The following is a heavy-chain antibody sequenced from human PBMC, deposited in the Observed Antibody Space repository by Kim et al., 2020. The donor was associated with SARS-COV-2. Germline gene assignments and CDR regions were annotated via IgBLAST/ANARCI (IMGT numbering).Heavy chain of an antibody. D-gene: IGHD3-3*01. J-gene: IGHJ2*01. CDR3: ARERSGYYFGYFDL. Sequence: SETLSLTSTVSGGSISSYYWSWIRQPPGKGLEWIGYIYYSGSTNYNPSLKSRVTISVDTSKNQFSLKLSSVTAADTAVYYCARERSGYYFGYFDLWGRGTLVTVSA. CDR1: GGSISSYY. CDR2: IYYSGST. V-gene: IGHV4-59*01.